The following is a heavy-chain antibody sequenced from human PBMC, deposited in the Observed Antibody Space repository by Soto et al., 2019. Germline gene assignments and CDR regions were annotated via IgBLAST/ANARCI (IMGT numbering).Heavy chain of an antibody. CDR3: ARGSKQQPRDAYYYGMDV. V-gene: IGHV3-74*01. D-gene: IGHD6-13*01. CDR1: GFTFSSYW. Sequence: EVQLVESGGGLVQPGGSLRLSCAASGFTFSSYWMHWVRQAPGKGLVWVSRINSDGSSTSYADSVKGGSTITRDNAKNTVYMQTNSLRGEDTSVYYCARGSKQQPRDAYYYGMDVWGQRTPVTGSS. CDR2: INSDGSST. J-gene: IGHJ6*02.